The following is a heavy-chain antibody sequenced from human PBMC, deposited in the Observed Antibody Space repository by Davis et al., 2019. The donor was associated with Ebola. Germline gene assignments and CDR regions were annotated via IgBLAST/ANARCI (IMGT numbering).Heavy chain of an antibody. V-gene: IGHV1-18*01. D-gene: IGHD3-10*01. J-gene: IGHJ6*02. CDR2: ISAYNGNT. Sequence: ASVKVSCKASGYTFTSYGISWVRQAPGQGLEWMGWISAYNGNTNYAQKLQGRVTMTTDTSTSTAYMERRSLRSDDTAVYYCARDGEWFGELLVYYYGMDVWGQGTTVTVSS. CDR1: GYTFTSYG. CDR3: ARDGEWFGELLVYYYGMDV.